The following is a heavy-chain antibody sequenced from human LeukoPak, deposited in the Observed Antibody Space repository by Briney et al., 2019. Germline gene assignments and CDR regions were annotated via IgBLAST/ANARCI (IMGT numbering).Heavy chain of an antibody. D-gene: IGHD5-18*01. J-gene: IGHJ4*02. Sequence: ASVKVSCKASGYTFTGYYMHWVRQAPGQGLEWMGWINPNSGGTNYAQKFQGRVTMTRDTSISTAYMELSRLRSDDTAVYYYARVRVDTVAFDYWGQGTLVTVSS. CDR2: INPNSGGT. V-gene: IGHV1-2*02. CDR1: GYTFTGYY. CDR3: ARVRVDTVAFDY.